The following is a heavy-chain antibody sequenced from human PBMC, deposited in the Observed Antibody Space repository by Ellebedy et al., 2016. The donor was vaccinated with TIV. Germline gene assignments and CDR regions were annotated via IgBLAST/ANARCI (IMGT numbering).Heavy chain of an antibody. Sequence: GGSLRLXXAASGFSFSSYNMNWVRQAPGKGLEWVSSISDDSSYRYYADSVKGRFTISRDNVRDSLYLQMNSLTAEDTAVYYCARDLSRSRWFDPWGQGTLVTVSS. CDR1: GFSFSSYN. V-gene: IGHV3-21*01. CDR3: ARDLSRSRWFDP. CDR2: ISDDSSYR. D-gene: IGHD2/OR15-2a*01. J-gene: IGHJ5*02.